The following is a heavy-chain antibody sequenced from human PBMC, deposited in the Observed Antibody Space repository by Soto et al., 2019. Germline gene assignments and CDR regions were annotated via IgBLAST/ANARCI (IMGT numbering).Heavy chain of an antibody. J-gene: IGHJ5*02. CDR2: IYYSGST. Sequence: SETLSLTCTVSGGSISSGGYYWSWIRQHPGKGLEWIGYIYYSGSTYYNPSLKSRVTISVDTSKNQFSLKLSSVTAADTAVYYCARDSGRPDCSSTSCYKVDRFDPWGQGTLVTVSS. CDR3: ARDSGRPDCSSTSCYKVDRFDP. CDR1: GGSISSGGYY. V-gene: IGHV4-31*03. D-gene: IGHD2-2*02.